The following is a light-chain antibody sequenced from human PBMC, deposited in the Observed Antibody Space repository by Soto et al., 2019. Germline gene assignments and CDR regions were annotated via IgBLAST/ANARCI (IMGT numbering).Light chain of an antibody. V-gene: IGKV3-20*01. Sequence: EIVLTQSPGTLFLSPGERATLSGRASERLDTTLLGWYLQRPGQAPRLLISATSKRATGTPDRFSGSGSGTDFTLTINRLEPQDFAVYYCHQYGSSPWTFGQGTTVKIK. CDR2: ATS. J-gene: IGKJ1*01. CDR1: ERLDTTL. CDR3: HQYGSSPWT.